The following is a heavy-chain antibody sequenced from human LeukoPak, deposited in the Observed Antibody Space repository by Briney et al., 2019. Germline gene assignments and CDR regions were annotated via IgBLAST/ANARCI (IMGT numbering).Heavy chain of an antibody. CDR3: ATGIAAAGYNWFDP. D-gene: IGHD6-13*01. J-gene: IGHJ5*02. Sequence: SETLSLTCTVSGGSISSYYWSWIRQPAGKGLEWIGRIYTSGSTNYNPSLKSRVTMSVDTSKNQFSLKLSSVTAADTAVYYCATGIAAAGYNWFDPWGQGTLVTVFS. V-gene: IGHV4-4*07. CDR1: GGSISSYY. CDR2: IYTSGST.